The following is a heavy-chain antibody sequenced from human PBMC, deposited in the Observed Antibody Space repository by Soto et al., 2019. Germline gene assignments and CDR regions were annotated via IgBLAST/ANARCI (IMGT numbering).Heavy chain of an antibody. Sequence: SETLSLTCAVYGGSFSGYYWRWIRQPPGKGLEWIGEINHSGSTNYNPSLKSRVTISVDTSKNQFSLNLSSVTAADTAVYYCARVGIQLWSPDYWGQGTLVTVSS. V-gene: IGHV4-34*01. D-gene: IGHD5-18*01. CDR3: ARVGIQLWSPDY. J-gene: IGHJ4*02. CDR2: INHSGST. CDR1: GGSFSGYY.